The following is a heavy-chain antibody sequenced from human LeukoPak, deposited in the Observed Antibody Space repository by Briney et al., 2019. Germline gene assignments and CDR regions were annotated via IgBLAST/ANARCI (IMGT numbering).Heavy chain of an antibody. D-gene: IGHD3-22*01. Sequence: GGSLRLSCAASGFTFGDHWMHWVRQAPGKGLVWVSRINSDGINTSYADSVKGRFTISRDNAKNTLNLQMNSLRAEDTAVYYCVRDLGQYYDTSDNWFDPWGQGTLVTVSS. CDR2: INSDGINT. J-gene: IGHJ5*02. CDR3: VRDLGQYYDTSDNWFDP. V-gene: IGHV3-74*01. CDR1: GFTFGDHW.